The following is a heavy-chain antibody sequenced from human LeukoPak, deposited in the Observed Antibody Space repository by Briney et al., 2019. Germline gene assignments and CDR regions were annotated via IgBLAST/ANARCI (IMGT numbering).Heavy chain of an antibody. Sequence: GGSLRLSCAASGFTFSDYYMSWIRQAPGKGLEWVSYISSSGSTIYYADSVKGRFAISRDNAKNSLYLQMNSLRPEDTAVYYCARERYSRSSHDALDLGGQGTMVTVSS. CDR3: ARERYSRSSHDALDL. D-gene: IGHD6-6*01. CDR1: GFTFSDYY. J-gene: IGHJ3*01. CDR2: ISSSGSTI. V-gene: IGHV3-11*04.